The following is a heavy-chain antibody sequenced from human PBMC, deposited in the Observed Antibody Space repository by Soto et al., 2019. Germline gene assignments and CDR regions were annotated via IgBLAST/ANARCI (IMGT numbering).Heavy chain of an antibody. D-gene: IGHD1-26*01. CDR1: GFTFSSYA. V-gene: IGHV3-30*04. Sequence: SGGSLRLSCAASGFTFSSYAMHWVRQAPGTGLEWAAIISYDGRDKNYPDSVKGRFTISRDNSKNTLYLQMNSLRAEDTAVYYCARSAGGSYPQYDYWGQGTLVTVSS. CDR2: ISYDGRDK. CDR3: ARSAGGSYPQYDY. J-gene: IGHJ4*02.